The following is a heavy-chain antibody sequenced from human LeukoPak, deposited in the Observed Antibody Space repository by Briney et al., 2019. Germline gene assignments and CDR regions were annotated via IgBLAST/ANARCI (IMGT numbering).Heavy chain of an antibody. CDR1: GFTFSSYA. D-gene: IGHD3-16*02. Sequence: GGSLRLSCAASGFTFSSYAMSWVRQAPGKGLEWVAVTYSSGDSYYADSVKVRFTISRDNSKNTLYLQMNNLRAEDTAVYYCARAGRYDYVWGTYRLDYWGQGTLVTVSS. V-gene: IGHV3-66*01. CDR3: ARAGRYDYVWGTYRLDY. CDR2: TYSSGDS. J-gene: IGHJ4*02.